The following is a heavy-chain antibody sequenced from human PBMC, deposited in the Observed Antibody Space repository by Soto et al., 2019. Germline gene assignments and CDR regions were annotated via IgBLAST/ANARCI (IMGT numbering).Heavy chain of an antibody. D-gene: IGHD5-18*01. CDR1: GDSISSGDHY. Sequence: PSETLSLTCTVSGDSISSGDHYWSWIRQHPGKGLEWIGYIYYSGSTYYNPSLKSRVTISVDTSKNQFSLKLSSVTAADTAVYYCARLYSYGYYYFDYWGQGTLVTVSS. V-gene: IGHV4-31*03. CDR3: ARLYSYGYYYFDY. J-gene: IGHJ4*02. CDR2: IYYSGST.